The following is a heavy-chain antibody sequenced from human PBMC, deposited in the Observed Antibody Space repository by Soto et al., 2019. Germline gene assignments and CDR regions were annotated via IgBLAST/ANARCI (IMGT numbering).Heavy chain of an antibody. CDR2: ISSDGGNT. J-gene: IGHJ4*02. Sequence: QVQVVESGGGVVQPGRSLRLSCAASGFSFSSYGVHWVRQAPGKGLEWVAVISSDGGNTHYADSVKGRFTISRDNSKNTLFLQMDRLRTDDTAVYYCAKGRTCQLGPWFDYWGQGTLVTVSA. D-gene: IGHD3-10*01. CDR3: AKGRTCQLGPWFDY. V-gene: IGHV3-30*18. CDR1: GFSFSSYG.